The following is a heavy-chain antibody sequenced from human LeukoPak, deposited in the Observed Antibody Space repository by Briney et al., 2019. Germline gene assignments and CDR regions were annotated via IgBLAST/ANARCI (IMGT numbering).Heavy chain of an antibody. J-gene: IGHJ6*02. D-gene: IGHD5-18*01. CDR2: INPNSGGT. V-gene: IGHV1-2*06. CDR3: ARDRDYVDTAMVGEGYYYYGMDV. Sequence: GASVTVSCKASGYTFTSYGISWVRQAPGQGLEWMGRINPNSGGTNYAQKFQGRVTMTRDTSISTAYMELSRLRSDDTAVYYCARDRDYVDTAMVGEGYYYYGMDVWGQGTTVTVSS. CDR1: GYTFTSYG.